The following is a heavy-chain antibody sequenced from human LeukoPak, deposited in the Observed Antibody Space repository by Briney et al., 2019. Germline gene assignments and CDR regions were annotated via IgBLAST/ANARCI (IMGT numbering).Heavy chain of an antibody. D-gene: IGHD4-17*01. CDR1: GFTFTTYS. V-gene: IGHV3-21*01. J-gene: IGHJ4*02. Sequence: PGGSLRLSWEAAGFTFTTYSMTWVRQAPGKGLGWVSIISSGSSAIFSADALKGRFTISRDDAKNLLYLDMTTLRAEDTAVYYCASGHTAVTRHFDFWGQGTLVTVSS. CDR2: ISSGSSAI. CDR3: ASGHTAVTRHFDF.